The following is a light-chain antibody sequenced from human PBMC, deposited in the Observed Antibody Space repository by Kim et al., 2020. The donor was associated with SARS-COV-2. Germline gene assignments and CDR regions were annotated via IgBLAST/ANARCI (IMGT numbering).Light chain of an antibody. CDR3: NARDSSGNLVV. J-gene: IGLJ2*01. CDR2: GKN. CDR1: SLRSYY. V-gene: IGLV3-19*01. Sequence: ALGQTVRITCQGDSLRSYYASWYQQTPGQAPVLVIYGKNNRPSGIPDRFSGSRSGNTASLTITGAQAEDEADYYCNARDSSGNLVVFGGGTKLTVL.